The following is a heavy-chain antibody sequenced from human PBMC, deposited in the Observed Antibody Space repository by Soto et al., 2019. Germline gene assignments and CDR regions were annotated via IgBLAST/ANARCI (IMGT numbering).Heavy chain of an antibody. Sequence: EVPLVESGGGLVQPGRSLRLSFAASGFTFDDYAMHWVRQAPGKGLEWVSGISWNSGSIGYADSVKGRFTISRDNAKNSLYLQMNSLRAEDTALYYCAKGGYNWNSYLHYWGQGTLVTVSS. CDR2: ISWNSGSI. CDR3: AKGGYNWNSYLHY. CDR1: GFTFDDYA. D-gene: IGHD1-7*01. V-gene: IGHV3-9*01. J-gene: IGHJ4*02.